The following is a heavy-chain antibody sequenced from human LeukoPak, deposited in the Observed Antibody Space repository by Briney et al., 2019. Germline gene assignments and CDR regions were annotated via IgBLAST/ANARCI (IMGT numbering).Heavy chain of an antibody. Sequence: SETLSLTCTVSGYSISSGYYWGWIRQPPGKGLEWIGSIYHSGSTYYNPSLKSRVTISVDTSKNQFSLKLSSVTAADTAVYYCARDPVYSGYDFLSWFDPWGQGTLVTVSS. V-gene: IGHV4-38-2*02. CDR3: ARDPVYSGYDFLSWFDP. J-gene: IGHJ5*02. CDR2: IYHSGST. CDR1: GYSISSGYY. D-gene: IGHD5-12*01.